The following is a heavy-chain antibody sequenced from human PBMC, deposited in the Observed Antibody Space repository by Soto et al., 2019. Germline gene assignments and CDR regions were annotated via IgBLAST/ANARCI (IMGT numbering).Heavy chain of an antibody. J-gene: IGHJ4*02. CDR3: TRLIVQSAHFAC. CDR2: IDPSDSYS. Sequence: EVQLVQSGAEVKKAGESLRISCKGSGYSFTSYWITWVRQMPGKGLECMGRIDPSDSYSNYSPSFQGHVTISADKSIRTAYLQWSSLEASDTAMYACTRLIVQSAHFACWGQGTLVTVSS. V-gene: IGHV5-10-1*01. CDR1: GYSFTSYW. D-gene: IGHD1-1*01.